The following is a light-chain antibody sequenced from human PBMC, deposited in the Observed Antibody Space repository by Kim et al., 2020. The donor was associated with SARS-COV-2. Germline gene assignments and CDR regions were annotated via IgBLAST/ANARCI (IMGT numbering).Light chain of an antibody. CDR2: AAS. Sequence: GDRVTITCRASQAIRNDLGWYQQQPGKAPKLLIFAASSLQSGDPSRVSGSGSGTDFTLTITSLQPEDSATYYCLQDYIYPLTFGGGTKV. CDR3: LQDYIYPLT. V-gene: IGKV1-6*01. J-gene: IGKJ4*01. CDR1: QAIRND.